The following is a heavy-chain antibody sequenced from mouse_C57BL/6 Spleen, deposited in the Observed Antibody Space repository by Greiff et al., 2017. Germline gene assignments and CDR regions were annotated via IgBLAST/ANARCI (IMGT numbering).Heavy chain of an antibody. D-gene: IGHD2-5*01. CDR3: AREDSNYYFDY. Sequence: VQLQQSGPELVKPGASVKISCKASGYTFTDYYMNWVKQSHGKSLEWIGDINPNNGGTSYNQKFKGKATLTVDKSSSTAYMELRSLTSEDSAVYYCAREDSNYYFDYWGQGTTLTVSS. V-gene: IGHV1-26*01. J-gene: IGHJ2*01. CDR1: GYTFTDYY. CDR2: INPNNGGT.